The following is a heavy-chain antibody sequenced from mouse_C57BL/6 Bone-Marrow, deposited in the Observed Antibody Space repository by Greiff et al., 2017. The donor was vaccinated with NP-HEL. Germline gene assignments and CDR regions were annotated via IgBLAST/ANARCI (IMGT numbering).Heavy chain of an antibody. CDR1: AYTFPGYP. J-gene: IGHJ4*01. Sequence: QVQLQQSGAELVKPGASVKLSCKASAYTFPGYPITWVKQRSGQGLEWIGWFYPGGGSIKDNEKFKDKATLTADKSSSTVYMELSRLTSEDSAVYFGARHEEEENYDGAMDYWGQGTSVTVSS. V-gene: IGHV1-62-2*01. D-gene: IGHD2-4*01. CDR3: ARHEEEENYDGAMDY. CDR2: FYPGGGSI.